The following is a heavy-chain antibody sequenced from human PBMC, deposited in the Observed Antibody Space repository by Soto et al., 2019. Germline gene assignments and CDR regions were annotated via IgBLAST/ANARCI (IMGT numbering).Heavy chain of an antibody. D-gene: IGHD1-26*01. Sequence: SETLSLTCTVSGGSISSSSYYWGWIRQPPGKGLEWIGSIYYSGSTYYNLSLKSRVTISVDTSKSQFSLRLTSVTAADTAVYYCARSYSGNYYMIDFWGQGALVTVPS. CDR1: GGSISSSSYY. V-gene: IGHV4-39*01. J-gene: IGHJ4*02. CDR2: IYYSGST. CDR3: ARSYSGNYYMIDF.